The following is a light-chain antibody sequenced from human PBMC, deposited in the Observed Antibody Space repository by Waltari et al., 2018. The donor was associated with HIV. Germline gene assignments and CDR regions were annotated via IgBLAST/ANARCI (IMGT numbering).Light chain of an antibody. CDR2: GAS. V-gene: IGKV3-15*01. J-gene: IGKJ1*01. CDR3: QQYNNWPPRS. Sequence: EIVMTQSPAPLSVSPGERATLSCRASQSVSSNLAWYQQKPGQAPRLLIYGASTRATGIPARFSGSGSGTEFTLTISSLQSEDFVVYYCQQYNNWPPRSFGQGTKVEIK. CDR1: QSVSSN.